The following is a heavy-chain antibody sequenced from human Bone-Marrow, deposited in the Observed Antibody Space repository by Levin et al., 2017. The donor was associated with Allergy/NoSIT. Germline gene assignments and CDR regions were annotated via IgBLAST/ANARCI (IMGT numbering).Heavy chain of an antibody. CDR1: GFTFSSYG. CDR3: ARGYYDYVWGSYPPPYYFDY. D-gene: IGHD3-16*01. CDR2: IWYDGSNK. Sequence: PGGSLRLSCAASGFTFSSYGMHWVRQAPGKGLEWVAVIWYDGSNKYYADSVKGRFTISRDNSKNTLYLQMNSLRAEDTAVYYCARGYYDYVWGSYPPPYYFDYWGQGTLVTVSS. J-gene: IGHJ4*02. V-gene: IGHV3-33*01.